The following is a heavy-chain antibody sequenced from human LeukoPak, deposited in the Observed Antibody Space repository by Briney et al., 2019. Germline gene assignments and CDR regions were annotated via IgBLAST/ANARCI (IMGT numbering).Heavy chain of an antibody. Sequence: GGSLRLSCAASGFTFSSSAMNWVRQAPGKGLEWVSGISGSGRSTYYADSVKGRFTISRDNSKNTLYLRMNSLRGEDTAVYYCAKGGEARPQVYWGQGTLVTVSS. CDR1: GFTFSSSA. D-gene: IGHD6-6*01. V-gene: IGHV3-23*01. CDR3: AKGGEARPQVY. J-gene: IGHJ4*02. CDR2: ISGSGRST.